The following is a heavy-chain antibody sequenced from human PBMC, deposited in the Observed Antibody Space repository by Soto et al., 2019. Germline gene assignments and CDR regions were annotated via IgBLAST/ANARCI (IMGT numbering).Heavy chain of an antibody. CDR2: ISGYNGNT. D-gene: IGHD3-22*01. V-gene: IGHV1-18*01. J-gene: IGHJ4*02. CDR1: GGTFNSYV. CDR3: ARDYYDSSGPGDY. Sequence: ASVKVSCKASGGTFNSYVINWVRQAPGQGLEWMGWISGYNGNTNSAQKIQGRVTMTTDTSTSTAYMELRSLRSDDTAVYFCARDYYDSSGPGDYWGQGTLVTVSS.